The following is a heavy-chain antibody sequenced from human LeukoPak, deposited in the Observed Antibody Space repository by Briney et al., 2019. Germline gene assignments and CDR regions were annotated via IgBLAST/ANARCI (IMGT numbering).Heavy chain of an antibody. Sequence: SETLSLTCAVYGGSFSDYYWSWIRQPPGKGLEWIGEINHSGSTNYNPSLKSRVTISVGTSKNQFSLKLNSVTAADTAVYYCARDLGFGYFDYWGQGTLVTVSS. CDR1: GGSFSDYY. V-gene: IGHV4-34*01. CDR2: INHSGST. J-gene: IGHJ4*02. CDR3: ARDLGFGYFDY. D-gene: IGHD3-16*01.